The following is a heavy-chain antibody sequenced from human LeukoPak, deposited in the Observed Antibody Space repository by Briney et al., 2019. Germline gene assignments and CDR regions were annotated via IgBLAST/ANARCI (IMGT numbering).Heavy chain of an antibody. CDR2: INHSGST. J-gene: IGHJ4*02. CDR3: ARSWGSSWYDY. V-gene: IGHV4-34*01. D-gene: IGHD6-13*01. Sequence: PSETLSLTCAVYGGSFSGYYWSWIRQPPGKGLEWIGEINHSGSTNYNPSLKSRVTISVDTSKKQFSLKLNSVTAADTAVYYCARSWGSSWYDYWGQGTLLTVSS. CDR1: GGSFSGYY.